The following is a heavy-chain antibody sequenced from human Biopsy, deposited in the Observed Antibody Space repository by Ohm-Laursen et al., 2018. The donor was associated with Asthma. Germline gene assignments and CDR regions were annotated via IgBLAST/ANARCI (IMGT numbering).Heavy chain of an antibody. CDR1: GGSISSGDYS. D-gene: IGHD3-16*01. Sequence: SETLSLTCVVSGGSISSGDYSWSWIRQPPGKGLEWIGFISPSGNTYYSPSLKSRLTISVDTSKNQFSLKLSSVTAADTAVYFCARRGGVRRYFDYWGQGTLVTVSS. CDR2: ISPSGNT. J-gene: IGHJ4*02. V-gene: IGHV4-30-2*05. CDR3: ARRGGVRRYFDY.